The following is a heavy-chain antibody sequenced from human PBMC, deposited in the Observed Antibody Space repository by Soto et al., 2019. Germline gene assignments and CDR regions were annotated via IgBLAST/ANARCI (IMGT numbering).Heavy chain of an antibody. CDR1: GYTFTSYD. V-gene: IGHV1-8*01. J-gene: IGHJ6*03. CDR3: ARGGLDLYSSSSYEDYSYYYMHA. CDR2: MNPNSGNT. Sequence: GASVKVSCKASGYTFTSYDINWVRQATGQGLEWMGWMNPNSGNTGYAQKFQGRVTMTRNTSISTAYMELSSLRSEDTAVYYCARGGLDLYSSSSYEDYSYYYMHAGGKGTTVPVS. D-gene: IGHD6-6*01.